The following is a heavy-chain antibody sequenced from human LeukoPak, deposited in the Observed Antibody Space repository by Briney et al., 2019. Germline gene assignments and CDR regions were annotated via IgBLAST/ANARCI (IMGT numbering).Heavy chain of an antibody. V-gene: IGHV4-31*03. D-gene: IGHD6-13*01. CDR3: ARVYYSSSWLFDY. CDR1: GGSISSGGYY. Sequence: SETLSLTCTVSGGSISSGGYYWSWIRQHAGKGLEWIGYIYYSGSTYYNPSLKSRVTISVDTSKNQFSLKLSSVTAADTAVYYCARVYYSSSWLFDYWGQGTLVTVSS. J-gene: IGHJ4*02. CDR2: IYYSGST.